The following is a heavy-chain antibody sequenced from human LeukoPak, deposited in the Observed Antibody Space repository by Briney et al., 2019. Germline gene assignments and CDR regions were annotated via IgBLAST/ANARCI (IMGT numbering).Heavy chain of an antibody. J-gene: IGHJ5*02. CDR1: GYTFTSYY. Sequence: GASVKVSCKASGYTFTSYYMHWVRQAPGQGLEWMGIINPSGGSTSYAQKFQGRVTMTRDTSTSTVYMELSSLRSEDTAVYYCARDSGYCSGGSCYSQSAWFDPWGQGTLVTVSS. CDR2: INPSGGST. D-gene: IGHD2-15*01. V-gene: IGHV1-46*01. CDR3: ARDSGYCSGGSCYSQSAWFDP.